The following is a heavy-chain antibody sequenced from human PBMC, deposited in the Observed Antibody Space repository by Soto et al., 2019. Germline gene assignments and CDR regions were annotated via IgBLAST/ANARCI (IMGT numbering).Heavy chain of an antibody. J-gene: IGHJ5*02. CDR1: GYTFTSYA. CDR2: INAGNGNT. CDR3: ARESGATSDFWSGAPENCFDP. V-gene: IGHV1-3*01. Sequence: ASVKVSCKASGYTFTSYAMHWVRQAPGQRLEWMGWINAGNGNTKYAQKFQGRVTITRDTSASTAYMELSSLRSEDTAVYYCARESGATSDFWSGAPENCFDPWGQGTLVTVSS. D-gene: IGHD3-3*01.